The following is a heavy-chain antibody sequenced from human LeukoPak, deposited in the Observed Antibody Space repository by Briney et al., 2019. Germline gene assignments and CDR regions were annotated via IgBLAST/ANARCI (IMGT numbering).Heavy chain of an antibody. V-gene: IGHV3-53*01. J-gene: IGHJ3*02. CDR2: IYSGGST. Sequence: PGGSLRLSCAASGFSVSSNYMNWVRQAPGKGLEWVSVIYSGGSTYYADSVKGRFTISRDTSKNTLYLQMNSLRAEDTAVYYCARPPKYCSGGSCYYRNDAFDIWGQGTMVTVSS. D-gene: IGHD2-15*01. CDR3: ARPPKYCSGGSCYYRNDAFDI. CDR1: GFSVSSNY.